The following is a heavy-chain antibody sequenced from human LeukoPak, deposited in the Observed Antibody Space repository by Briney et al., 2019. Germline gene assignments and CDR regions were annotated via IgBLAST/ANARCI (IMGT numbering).Heavy chain of an antibody. V-gene: IGHV3-7*01. CDR3: ARHQTGYYYYYMDV. Sequence: GGSLRLSCAASGFTFSSYWMSWVRQAPGKGLEWVANIKQDGSEKYYVDSVKGRFTISRDNAKNSLYLQMNSLRAEDTAMYYCARHQTGYYYYYMDVWGKGTTVTVSS. J-gene: IGHJ6*03. CDR1: GFTFSSYW. CDR2: IKQDGSEK.